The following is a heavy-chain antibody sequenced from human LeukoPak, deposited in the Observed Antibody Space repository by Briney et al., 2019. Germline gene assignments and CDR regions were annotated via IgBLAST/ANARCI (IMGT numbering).Heavy chain of an antibody. J-gene: IGHJ5*02. CDR3: ASEQVYYYDSSGSHRWFDP. CDR1: GFTVSSNY. CDR2: IYSGGST. D-gene: IGHD3-22*01. Sequence: GGSLRLSCAASGFTVSSNYMSWVRQAPGKGLEWVSVIYSGGSTYYADSVKGRFTISRDNSKNTLYLQMNSLRAEDTAVYYCASEQVYYYDSSGSHRWFDPWGQGTLVTVSS. V-gene: IGHV3-66*01.